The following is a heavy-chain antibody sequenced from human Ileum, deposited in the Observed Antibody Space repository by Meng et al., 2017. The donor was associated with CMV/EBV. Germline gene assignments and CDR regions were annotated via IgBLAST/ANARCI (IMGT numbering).Heavy chain of an antibody. CDR2: INNDGTET. Sequence: GASLMFSCAASGFTFTRSWMRWVRQAPGKGLAWVSCINNDGTETGYVDSVKGRFTISRDNAKNTLYLQMNSLRVEDTAVFYCARSYANFCSGMDLWGQGTTVTVSS. CDR1: GFTFTRSW. J-gene: IGHJ6*02. CDR3: ARSYANFCSGMDL. V-gene: IGHV3-74*01.